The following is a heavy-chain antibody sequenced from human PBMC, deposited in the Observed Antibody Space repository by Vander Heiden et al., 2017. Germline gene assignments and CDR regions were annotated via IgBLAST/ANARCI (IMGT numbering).Heavy chain of an antibody. CDR1: GFTFSTYA. J-gene: IGHJ4*02. Sequence: EVQLLESGGGLVQLGGSLRLSCAASGFTFSTYAMTWVRQAPGKGLQWVSSISGSGGTTYYADSVKGRFTISRDNSKNTLYVQMNSLRAEDTAMYYCAKEWAGDPLWWGQGTLVTVSS. CDR2: ISGSGGTT. D-gene: IGHD7-27*01. CDR3: AKEWAGDPLW. V-gene: IGHV3-23*01.